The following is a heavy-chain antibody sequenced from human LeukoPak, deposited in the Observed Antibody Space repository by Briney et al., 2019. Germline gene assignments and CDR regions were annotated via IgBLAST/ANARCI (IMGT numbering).Heavy chain of an antibody. V-gene: IGHV5-51*01. D-gene: IGHD2-15*01. CDR2: IYPGDSDT. J-gene: IGHJ4*02. CDR3: ARELGYCSGGSCYSDS. CDR1: GYSFTSYW. Sequence: GESLKISCKGSGYSFTSYWIGWVRQVPGKGLEWMGIIYPGDSDTRYSPSFQGQVTISADKSISTAYLQWSSLKASDSAMYYCARELGYCSGGSCYSDSWGQGTLVTISS.